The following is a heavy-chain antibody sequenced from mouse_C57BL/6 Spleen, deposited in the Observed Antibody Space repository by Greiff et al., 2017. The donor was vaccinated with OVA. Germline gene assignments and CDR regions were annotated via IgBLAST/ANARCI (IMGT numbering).Heavy chain of an antibody. CDR3: ARGGDYDWFAY. V-gene: IGHV3-6*01. D-gene: IGHD2-4*01. CDR1: GYSITSGYY. Sequence: LKQSGPGLVKPSQSLSLTCSVTGYSITSGYYWNWIRQFPGNKLEWMGYISYDGSNNYNPSLKNRISITRYTSKNQFFLKWNSVTTEDTATYYCARGGDYDWFAYWGQGTLVTVSA. CDR2: ISYDGSN. J-gene: IGHJ3*01.